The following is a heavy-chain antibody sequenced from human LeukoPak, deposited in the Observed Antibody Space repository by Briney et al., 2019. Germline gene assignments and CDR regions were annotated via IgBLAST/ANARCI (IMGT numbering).Heavy chain of an antibody. CDR3: ALVTTVTTNY. CDR2: INHSGST. Sequence: SETLSLTCAVYGGSFSGYYWSWIRQPPGKGLEWIGEINHSGSTNYNPSLKSRVTISVDTSKNQFSLKLSSVTAADTAVYYCALVTTVTTNYWGQGTLVTVSS. V-gene: IGHV4-34*01. D-gene: IGHD4-17*01. CDR1: GGSFSGYY. J-gene: IGHJ4*02.